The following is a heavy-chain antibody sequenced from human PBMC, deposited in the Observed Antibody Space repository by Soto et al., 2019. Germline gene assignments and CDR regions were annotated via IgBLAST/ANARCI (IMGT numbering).Heavy chain of an antibody. V-gene: IGHV3-23*01. CDR2: IRGNGDRT. D-gene: IGHD2-21*02. CDR3: ARAEVTAVFGF. Sequence: EEQLLESGGALVVPGGSLRLSCAASGFAFSNYAMTWVRQAPGKGLEWVSSIRGNGDRTYYAESVKGRFTISRDNSKSTLFLQMNSLRADDPAVYFCARAEVTAVFGFWGQGTRVTVSS. J-gene: IGHJ4*02. CDR1: GFAFSNYA.